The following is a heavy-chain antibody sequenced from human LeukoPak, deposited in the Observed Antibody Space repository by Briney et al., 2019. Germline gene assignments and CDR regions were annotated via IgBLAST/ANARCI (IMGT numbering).Heavy chain of an antibody. V-gene: IGHV6-1*01. CDR2: TYYRSKWYN. J-gene: IGHJ5*02. Sequence: SQTLSLTCAISGDSVSSNSAAWNWIRQSPSRGLEWLGRTYYRSKWYNDYAVSVKSRITINPDTSKNQFSLQLNSVTPEDTAVYYCARAPNTGYSSGWYPGKWFDPWGQGTLVTVFS. CDR3: ARAPNTGYSSGWYPGKWFDP. D-gene: IGHD6-19*01. CDR1: GDSVSSNSAA.